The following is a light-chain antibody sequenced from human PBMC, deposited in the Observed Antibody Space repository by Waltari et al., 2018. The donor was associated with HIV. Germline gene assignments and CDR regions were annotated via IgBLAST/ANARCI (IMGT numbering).Light chain of an antibody. CDR1: QGIRNN. V-gene: IGKV1-17*01. J-gene: IGKJ1*01. CDR3: LQYDSYPPT. Sequence: DIQMTQSPSSLSASVGDRVTITCRTSQGIRNNLGWYQQRPGQAPKRLIYSASNLQSGAPSRFSGSGSGTEFTLTINSLQPEDFATYYCLQYDSYPPTFGQGTKVQTK. CDR2: SAS.